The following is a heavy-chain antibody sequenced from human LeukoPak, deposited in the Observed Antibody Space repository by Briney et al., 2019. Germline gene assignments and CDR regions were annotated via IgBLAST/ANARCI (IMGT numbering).Heavy chain of an antibody. D-gene: IGHD1-1*01. J-gene: IGHJ5*02. V-gene: IGHV4-34*01. Sequence: SETLSLTCTVSGGSISSYYWSWIRQSPVKGLEWIGEINHGGHTNYNPSLKSRVTMSVDTSKNQFSLNLISVTAADAAVYYCVRGPFGNDAGAWGQGTRVTVSS. CDR2: INHGGHT. CDR3: VRGPFGNDAGA. CDR1: GGSISSYY.